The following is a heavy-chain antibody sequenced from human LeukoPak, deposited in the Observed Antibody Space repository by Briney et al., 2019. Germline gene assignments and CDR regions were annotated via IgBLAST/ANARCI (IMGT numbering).Heavy chain of an antibody. V-gene: IGHV1-2*02. CDR1: GYTFTGYY. J-gene: IGHJ4*02. D-gene: IGHD3-10*01. CDR3: ARGSSMVRGVIFLPFDY. Sequence: ASVKVSCKASGYTFTGYYIHWVRQAPGQGLEWMGWINPNSGGTNYAQKFQGRVTMTRDTSISTAYMELSRLRSDDTAVYYCARGSSMVRGVIFLPFDYWGQGTLVTVSS. CDR2: INPNSGGT.